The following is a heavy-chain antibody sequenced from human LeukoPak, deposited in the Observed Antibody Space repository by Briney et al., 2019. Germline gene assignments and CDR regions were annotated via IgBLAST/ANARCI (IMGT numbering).Heavy chain of an antibody. J-gene: IGHJ4*02. D-gene: IGHD3-3*01. CDR2: ISSSGSTI. Sequence: GGSLRLSCAASGFTFSDYYMSWIRQAPGKGLEWVSYISSSGSTIYYADSVKGRFTISRDNAKNSLYLQMNSLRAEDTAVYYCARDGTYGFWSGYYRYFDYWGQGTLVTVSS. V-gene: IGHV3-11*01. CDR1: GFTFSDYY. CDR3: ARDGTYGFWSGYYRYFDY.